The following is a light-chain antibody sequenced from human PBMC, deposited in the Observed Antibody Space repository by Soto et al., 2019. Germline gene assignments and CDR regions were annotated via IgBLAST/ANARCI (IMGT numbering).Light chain of an antibody. Sequence: DIQLTQSPASLSASVGDRVTITCRAIQGISSYLAWYQQKPGKAPKLLIYLASTLQSGFPSRFSGSGSGTAFSITISSRQPEDVATYYCQYLNSFPLSFGGGTTVEIK. CDR2: LAS. J-gene: IGKJ4*01. V-gene: IGKV1-9*01. CDR1: QGISSY. CDR3: QYLNSFPLS.